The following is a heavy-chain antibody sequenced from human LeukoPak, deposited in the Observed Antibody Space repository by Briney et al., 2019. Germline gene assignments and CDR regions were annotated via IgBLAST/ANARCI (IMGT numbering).Heavy chain of an antibody. CDR2: IYSGGST. CDR3: ARESSSSVGDYFDY. J-gene: IGHJ4*02. V-gene: IGHV3-53*01. Sequence: GGSLRLSCAASGFTVSSNYMSWVRQAPGKGLEWVSVIYSGGSTYYADSVKGRFTISRDNSKNTLYLQMNSLRAEDTAVYYCARESSSSVGDYFDYWGQGTLVTVSS. D-gene: IGHD6-6*01. CDR1: GFTVSSNY.